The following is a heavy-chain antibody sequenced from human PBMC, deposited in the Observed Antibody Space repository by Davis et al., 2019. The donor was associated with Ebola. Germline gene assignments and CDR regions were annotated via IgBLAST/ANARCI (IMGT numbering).Heavy chain of an antibody. Sequence: PGGSLRLSCKGSGYNFADYWIGWVRQMPGEGLEWMGIVYPGDSDTRYSPSFQGQVTISADKSIGTAYLQWSSLKASDTAMYYCARQASWGSNAYYYAYWGQGTLVTVSS. D-gene: IGHD3-22*01. CDR1: GYNFADYW. CDR2: VYPGDSDT. J-gene: IGHJ4*02. V-gene: IGHV5-51*01. CDR3: ARQASWGSNAYYYAY.